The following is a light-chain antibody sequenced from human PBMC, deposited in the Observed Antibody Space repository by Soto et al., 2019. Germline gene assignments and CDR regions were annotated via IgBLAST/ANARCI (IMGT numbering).Light chain of an antibody. V-gene: IGKV3-11*01. Sequence: EIVLTQSPATLSLSPGERATLSCRASQSVSSYLAWYQQKPGQAPRLLIYDASNRATGIPARFSGSGSGTDFTLTISSREPEDVAVYYCQQRRNWPPWTFGQGTKVEIK. CDR3: QQRRNWPPWT. CDR2: DAS. J-gene: IGKJ1*01. CDR1: QSVSSY.